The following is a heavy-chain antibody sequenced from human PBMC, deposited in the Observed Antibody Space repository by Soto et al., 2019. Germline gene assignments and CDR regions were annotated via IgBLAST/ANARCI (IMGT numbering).Heavy chain of an antibody. D-gene: IGHD4-17*01. V-gene: IGHV3-30*14. CDR3: VREGAVTTPRDY. Sequence: QVQLVESGGGVVQPGRSLRLSCAASGFTFSSYAMHWVRQAPGKGLEWVAVISYDGSNKYYADSVKGRFTISRDNSKNTLYLKMNSLRAEDTAVYYCVREGAVTTPRDYWGQGTLVTVSS. J-gene: IGHJ4*02. CDR1: GFTFSSYA. CDR2: ISYDGSNK.